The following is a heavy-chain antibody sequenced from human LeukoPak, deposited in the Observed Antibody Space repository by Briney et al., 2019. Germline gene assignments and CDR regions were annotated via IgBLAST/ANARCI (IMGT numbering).Heavy chain of an antibody. J-gene: IGHJ4*02. CDR1: GXSISRYY. Sequence: SETLSLTCTVSGXSISRYYGNWVRQPPGKGLEWIGYIYYSGSTKYNTSLNSRVTMSVDTSKNQFSLKLSSVTAADTAVYYCARYSSSSLGAGGFDYWGQGILVPVSS. D-gene: IGHD6-6*01. CDR2: IYYSGST. CDR3: ARYSSSSLGAGGFDY. V-gene: IGHV4-59*08.